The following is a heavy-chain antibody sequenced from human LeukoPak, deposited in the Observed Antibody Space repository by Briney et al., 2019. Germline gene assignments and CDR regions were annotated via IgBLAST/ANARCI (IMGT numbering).Heavy chain of an antibody. V-gene: IGHV3-30*02. CDR2: IRYDGSNK. Sequence: GGSLRLSCAASGFTCSSYGMHWVRQAPGKGLEWVAFIRYDGSNKYYADSVKGRFTISRDNSKNTLYLQMNSLRAEDTAVYYCAKDFLALYSYGYYYYYYMDVWGKGTTVTVSS. D-gene: IGHD5-18*01. CDR3: AKDFLALYSYGYYYYYYMDV. CDR1: GFTCSSYG. J-gene: IGHJ6*03.